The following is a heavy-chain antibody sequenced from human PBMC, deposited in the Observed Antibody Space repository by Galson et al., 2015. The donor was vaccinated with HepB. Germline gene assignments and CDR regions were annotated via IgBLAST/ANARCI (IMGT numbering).Heavy chain of an antibody. CDR3: ARALYSSGWYGSYWYFDL. V-gene: IGHV3-48*02. Sequence: SLRLSCAASGFTFSSYSMNWVRQAPGKGLEWVSYISSSSSTIYYADSVKGRFTISRDNAKNSLYLQMNSLRDEDTAVYYCARALYSSGWYGSYWYFDLWGRGTLVTVSS. CDR1: GFTFSSYS. CDR2: ISSSSSTI. J-gene: IGHJ2*01. D-gene: IGHD6-19*01.